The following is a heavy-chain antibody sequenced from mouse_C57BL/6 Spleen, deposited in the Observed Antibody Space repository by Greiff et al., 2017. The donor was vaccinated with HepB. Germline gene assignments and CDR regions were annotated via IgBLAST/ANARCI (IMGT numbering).Heavy chain of an antibody. CDR1: GYTFTSYW. D-gene: IGHD2-1*01. Sequence: QVQLQQPGAELVRPGTSVKLSCKASGYTFTSYWMHWVKQRPGQGLEWIGVIDPSDSYTNYNQKFKGKATLTVDTSSSTAYMQLSSLTSEDSAVYYCARSGVYYGNYGYFDYWGQGTTLTVSS. J-gene: IGHJ2*01. V-gene: IGHV1-59*01. CDR2: IDPSDSYT. CDR3: ARSGVYYGNYGYFDY.